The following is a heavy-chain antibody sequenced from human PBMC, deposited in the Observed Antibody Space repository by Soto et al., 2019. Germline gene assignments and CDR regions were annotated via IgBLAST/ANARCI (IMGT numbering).Heavy chain of an antibody. CDR2: INHSGST. CDR1: GGSFSGYY. Sequence: PSETLSLTCAVYGGSFSGYYWSWIRQPPGKGLEWIGEINHSGSTNYNPSLKSRVTISVDTSKNQFSLKLSSVTAADTAVYYCASLVVAATPGFDYRGQGTLVTVSS. D-gene: IGHD2-15*01. J-gene: IGHJ4*02. V-gene: IGHV4-34*01. CDR3: ASLVVAATPGFDY.